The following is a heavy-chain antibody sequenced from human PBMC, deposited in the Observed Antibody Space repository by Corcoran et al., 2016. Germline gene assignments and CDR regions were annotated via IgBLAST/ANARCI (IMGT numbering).Heavy chain of an antibody. Sequence: QVQLVQSGAEVKKPGASVKVSCKASGYTFTSYAMHWVRQVPGQRLEWMGWINAGNGNTKYSQKFQGRVTITRDTSASTAYMELSSLRSEDTAVYYCAREWIMSGERKTYYYYYYGMDVWGQGTTVTVSS. D-gene: IGHD3-10*02. CDR2: INAGNGNT. CDR1: GYTFTSYA. J-gene: IGHJ6*02. V-gene: IGHV1-3*01. CDR3: AREWIMSGERKTYYYYYYGMDV.